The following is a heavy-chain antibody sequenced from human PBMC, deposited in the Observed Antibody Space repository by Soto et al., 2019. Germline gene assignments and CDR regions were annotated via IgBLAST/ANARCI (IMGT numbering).Heavy chain of an antibody. Sequence: QVPLVQSGAEVKKPGASVKVSCKASGYTFTSYAMHWVRQAPGQRLEWMGWINAGNGNTKYSQKFQGRVTITRDTSASTAYMELSSLRSEDTAVYYCATSGYSSSWHYYYYGMDVWGQGTTVTVSS. CDR2: INAGNGNT. D-gene: IGHD6-13*01. V-gene: IGHV1-3*01. CDR3: ATSGYSSSWHYYYYGMDV. CDR1: GYTFTSYA. J-gene: IGHJ6*02.